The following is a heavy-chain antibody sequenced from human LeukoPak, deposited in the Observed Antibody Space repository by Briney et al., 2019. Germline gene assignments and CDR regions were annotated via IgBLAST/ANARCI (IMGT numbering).Heavy chain of an antibody. CDR3: IKDRTGTYSFDY. Sequence: PGGSLRLSCSASGFTLSSYSMHWVRQAPGKGLEYVSTSGGATYYADSVKGRFTISRDNAKNTLYLQMSSLRAEDTAVYYCIKDRTGTYSFDYWGQGTLVTVS. CDR2: SGGAT. J-gene: IGHJ4*02. D-gene: IGHD7-27*01. V-gene: IGHV3-64D*09. CDR1: GFTLSSYS.